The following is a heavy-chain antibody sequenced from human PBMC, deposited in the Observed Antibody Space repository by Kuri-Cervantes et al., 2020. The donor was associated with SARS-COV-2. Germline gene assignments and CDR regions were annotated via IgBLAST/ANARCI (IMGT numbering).Heavy chain of an antibody. Sequence: SQTLSLTCAVYGGSFSGYYWSWIRQPPGKGLEWIGEINHSGSTNYNPSLKSRVTISVDTSKNQFSLKLSSVTAADTAVYYCAREKGLWFGELGGIDYWGQGTLVTVSS. CDR1: GGSFSGYY. CDR2: INHSGST. CDR3: AREKGLWFGELGGIDY. J-gene: IGHJ4*02. D-gene: IGHD3-10*01. V-gene: IGHV4-34*01.